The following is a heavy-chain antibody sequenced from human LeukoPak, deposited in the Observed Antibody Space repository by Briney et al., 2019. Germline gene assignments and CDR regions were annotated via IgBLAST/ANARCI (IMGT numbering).Heavy chain of an antibody. CDR1: GFTFSSYA. D-gene: IGHD1-26*01. CDR2: ISGSGGST. CDR3: ARDRGSYHYYYYYMDV. J-gene: IGHJ6*03. V-gene: IGHV3-23*01. Sequence: PGGFLRLSCAASGFTFSSYAMSWVRQAPGKGLEWVSGISGSGGSTYYADSVKGRFTISRDHSKNTLFLQMNSLRAEDTAVYYCARDRGSYHYYYYYMDVWGKGTTVTVSS.